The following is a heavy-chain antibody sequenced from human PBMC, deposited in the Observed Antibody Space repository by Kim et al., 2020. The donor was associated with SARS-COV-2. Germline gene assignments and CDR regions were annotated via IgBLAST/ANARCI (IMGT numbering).Heavy chain of an antibody. J-gene: IGHJ4*02. CDR2: IKSKTDGGTT. V-gene: IGHV3-15*01. D-gene: IGHD2-8*01. CDR3: TTDSRIDCTNGVCYPTHFYY. Sequence: GGSLRLSCAASGFTFSNAWMSWVRQAPGKGLEWVGRIKSKTDGGTTDYAAPVKVRFTISRDDSKNTLYLQMNSLKTEDTAVYYCTTDSRIDCTNGVCYPTHFYYWGQGTLVTVSS. CDR1: GFTFSNAW.